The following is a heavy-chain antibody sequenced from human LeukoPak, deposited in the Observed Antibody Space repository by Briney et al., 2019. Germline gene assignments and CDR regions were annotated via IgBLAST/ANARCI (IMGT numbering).Heavy chain of an antibody. J-gene: IGHJ5*02. V-gene: IGHV4-39*07. CDR2: IYYSGST. Sequence: SETLSLTCTVSGGSISSSSYYWGWIRQPPGKGLEWIGSIYYSGSTYYNPSLKSRVTISVDTSKNQFSLKLSSVTAADTAVYYCASGHYYGSGTDYNWFDPWGQGTLVTVSS. CDR3: ASGHYYGSGTDYNWFDP. CDR1: GGSISSSSYY. D-gene: IGHD3-10*01.